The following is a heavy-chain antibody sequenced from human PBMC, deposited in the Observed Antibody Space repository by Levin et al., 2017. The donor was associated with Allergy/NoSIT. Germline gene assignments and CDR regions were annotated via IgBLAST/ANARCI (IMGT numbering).Heavy chain of an antibody. J-gene: IGHJ4*02. V-gene: IGHV4-31*03. Sequence: LRLSCTVSGGSISGGGYHWTWIRQHPEKGLEWIGYIYYSGSTFYNPSLKSRLMISVNTSKNQFSLNVSSVTAADTAVYYCAREDGSTFDFWGQGALVTVAS. CDR1: GGSISGGGYH. CDR3: AREDGSTFDF. CDR2: IYYSGST. D-gene: IGHD2-2*03.